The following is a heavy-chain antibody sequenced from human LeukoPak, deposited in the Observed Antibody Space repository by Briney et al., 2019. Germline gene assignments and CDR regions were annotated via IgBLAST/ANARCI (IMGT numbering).Heavy chain of an antibody. Sequence: PSETLSLTCTVSGGSFTSYYWSWIRQPAGKGLEWIGHIDTSGTTNYNPSLRSRVTISLDTSRNQFSLKLNSVTAADTAVYYCARDSGTTGEVKFDPWGQGTLVTVSS. V-gene: IGHV4-4*07. CDR2: IDTSGTT. CDR3: ARDSGTTGEVKFDP. J-gene: IGHJ5*02. D-gene: IGHD3-10*01. CDR1: GGSFTSYY.